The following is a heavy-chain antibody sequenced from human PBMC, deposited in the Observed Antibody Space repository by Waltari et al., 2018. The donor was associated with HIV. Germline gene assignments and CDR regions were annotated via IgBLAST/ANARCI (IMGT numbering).Heavy chain of an antibody. CDR3: ASLYAWGYASTWYFDY. CDR1: GFSFSTYW. Sequence: EVQLVESGGGLVQPGGSLRLSCAASGFSFSTYWMSWVRQAPGKGLEWVADIRQDGSDKYYVDSVKGRFTISRDNPKNSLYLQMNSRRPEDTAVYFCASLYAWGYASTWYFDYWGQGTLVTVSS. D-gene: IGHD6-13*01. CDR2: IRQDGSDK. V-gene: IGHV3-7*01. J-gene: IGHJ4*02.